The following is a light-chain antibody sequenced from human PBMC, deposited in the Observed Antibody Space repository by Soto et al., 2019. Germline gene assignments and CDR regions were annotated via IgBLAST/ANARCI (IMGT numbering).Light chain of an antibody. J-gene: IGLJ2*01. Sequence: QSALTQPASVSGSPGQSISISCTGTSNDVGGYDYVSWYQHHPGKAPKLMIYEVSNRPSGVSNRFSGSKSGNTASLTISGLQAEDEADYYCSSHTSSITVVFGGGTKLPS. CDR1: SNDVGGYDY. V-gene: IGLV2-14*01. CDR3: SSHTSSITVV. CDR2: EVS.